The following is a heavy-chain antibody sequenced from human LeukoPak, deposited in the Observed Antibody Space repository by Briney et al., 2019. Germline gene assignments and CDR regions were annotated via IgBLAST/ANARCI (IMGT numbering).Heavy chain of an antibody. V-gene: IGHV3-23*01. J-gene: IGHJ4*02. Sequence: PGGSLSLSCAASGFTFSSYAMSWVRQAPGTGLDWVSAISGSGGGTYYADSVKGRFIISRDNSKSTLYLQMNSLRAEDTPVYYCARDYGGNSGPGRWGQGTLVTVSS. CDR3: ARDYGGNSGPGR. CDR1: GFTFSSYA. D-gene: IGHD4-23*01. CDR2: ISGSGGGT.